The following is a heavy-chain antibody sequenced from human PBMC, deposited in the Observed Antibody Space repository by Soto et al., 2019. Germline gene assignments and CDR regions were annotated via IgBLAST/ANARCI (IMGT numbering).Heavy chain of an antibody. V-gene: IGHV1-58*02. Sequence: SVKVSCKASGFTFTSSAMQWVRQARGQRLEWIGWIVVGSGNTNYAQKFQERVTITRDMSTSTAYMELSSLRSEDTAVYYCAAGYYDSSSYYSSYYYNGIVVLREGTTV. D-gene: IGHD3-22*01. CDR3: AAGYYDSSSYYSSYYYNGIVV. CDR2: IVVGSGNT. CDR1: GFTFTSSA. J-gene: IGHJ6*02.